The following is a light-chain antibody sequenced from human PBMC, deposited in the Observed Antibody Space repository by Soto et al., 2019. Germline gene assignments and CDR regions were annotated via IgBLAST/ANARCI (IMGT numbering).Light chain of an antibody. V-gene: IGKV1-27*01. CDR3: QKYSSAPF. Sequence: DIQMTQSPSSLSASVGDRVTITCRASQGISNYLAWYQQKPGKVPKLLIYAASTLQSGVPSRFSGSGSGTDFALSISSLLPEDISTYYCQKYSSAPFFGPGTKVDI. CDR1: QGISNY. J-gene: IGKJ3*01. CDR2: AAS.